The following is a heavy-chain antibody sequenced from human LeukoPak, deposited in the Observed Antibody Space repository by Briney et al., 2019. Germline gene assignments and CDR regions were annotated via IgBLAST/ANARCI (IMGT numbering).Heavy chain of an antibody. V-gene: IGHV1-69*01. J-gene: IGHJ6*03. D-gene: IGHD3-10*01. CDR2: IIPIFGTA. CDR1: GGTFSSYA. CDR3: ASFYGSGSYWDYYYMDV. Sequence: VASVKVSCKASGGTFSSYAISWVRQAPGQGLEWMGWIIPIFGTANYAQKFQGRVTITADESTSTAYMELSSLRSEDTAVYYCASFYGSGSYWDYYYMDVWGKGTTVTISS.